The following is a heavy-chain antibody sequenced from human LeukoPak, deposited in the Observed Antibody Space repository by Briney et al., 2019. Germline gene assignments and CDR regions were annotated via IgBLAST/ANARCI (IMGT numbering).Heavy chain of an antibody. J-gene: IGHJ4*02. CDR1: GYTFTSYG. V-gene: IGHV1-18*01. Sequence: GASVKVSCKASGYTFTSYGISWVRQAPGQGLEWMGWISAYNGNTNYAQKLQGRVTMTTDTSTSTAYMELRSLGSDDTAAYYCARDASTQSGSHPTPVDYWGQGTLVTVSS. CDR2: ISAYNGNT. D-gene: IGHD4-23*01. CDR3: ARDASTQSGSHPTPVDY.